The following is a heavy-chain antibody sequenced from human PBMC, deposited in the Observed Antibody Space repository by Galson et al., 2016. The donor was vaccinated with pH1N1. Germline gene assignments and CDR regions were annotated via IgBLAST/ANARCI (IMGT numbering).Heavy chain of an antibody. V-gene: IGHV2-5*01. CDR2: IYWNDDK. J-gene: IGHJ5*02. CDR1: GFSLRTSGVG. Sequence: PALVKPPQTLTLTCTFSGFSLRTSGVGVGWIRQPPGKALEWLALIYWNDDKRYSPSLKSRLTITKDTSKNQVVLTMTNMDPVDTATYYCAHSLYGDYVGWFDPWGQGTLVTLSS. D-gene: IGHD4-17*01. CDR3: AHSLYGDYVGWFDP.